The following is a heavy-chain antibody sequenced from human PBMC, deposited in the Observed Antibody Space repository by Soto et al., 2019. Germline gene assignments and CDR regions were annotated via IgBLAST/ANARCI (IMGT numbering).Heavy chain of an antibody. Sequence: QVQLQESGPGLVKPSETLSLTCTVSGGSISSYYWSWIRQPPGKGLEWIGYIDYSGSTNYNPSLKSRVTISVDPSKNQFSLKLSSVTAADTAVYYCARVRVGYSGYEIDYWGQGTLVTVSS. D-gene: IGHD5-12*01. CDR2: IDYSGST. CDR1: GGSISSYY. V-gene: IGHV4-59*01. J-gene: IGHJ4*02. CDR3: ARVRVGYSGYEIDY.